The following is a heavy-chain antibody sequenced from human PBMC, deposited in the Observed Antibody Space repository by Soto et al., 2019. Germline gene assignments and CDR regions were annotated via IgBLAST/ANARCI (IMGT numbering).Heavy chain of an antibody. J-gene: IGHJ5*02. D-gene: IGHD3-10*01. CDR3: ARPMVRGVRLMGGWFDP. V-gene: IGHV4-34*01. CDR1: GGSFSGYY. Sequence: SETLSLTCAVYGGSFSGYYWSWIRQPPGKGLEWIGEINHSGSTNYNPSLKSRVTISVDTSKNQFSLKLSSVTAADTAVYYCARPMVRGVRLMGGWFDPWGQGTLVTVSS. CDR2: INHSGST.